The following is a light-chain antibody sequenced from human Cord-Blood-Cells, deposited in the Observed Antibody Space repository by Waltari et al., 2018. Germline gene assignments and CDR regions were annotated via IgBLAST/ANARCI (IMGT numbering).Light chain of an antibody. CDR1: QRISSY. CDR3: QQSYSTPPT. J-gene: IGKJ2*01. CDR2: AAS. Sequence: DIQMTQSPSSLSASVGDRVTITCRASQRISSYLNWYQQKPGKAPKLLIYAASSLQSWVPSRFSGSGSGTDFTLTISSLQPEDFATYYCQQSYSTPPTFGQGTKLEIK. V-gene: IGKV1-39*01.